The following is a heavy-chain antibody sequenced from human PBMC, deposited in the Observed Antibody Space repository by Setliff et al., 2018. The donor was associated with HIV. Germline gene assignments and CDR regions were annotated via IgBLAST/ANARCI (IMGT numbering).Heavy chain of an antibody. D-gene: IGHD3-10*01. Sequence: GESLKISCKGSGYSFTNYWIGWVRQASGKGLEWVGRIKTEAEGYATAYAASVKGRFTISRDDSKNTLYLQMNSLKTEDTAVYYCTTDHPLLWFGELSYWGQGTLVTVSS. V-gene: IGHV3-73*01. CDR3: TTDHPLLWFGELSY. J-gene: IGHJ4*02. CDR2: IKTEAEGYAT. CDR1: GYSFTNYW.